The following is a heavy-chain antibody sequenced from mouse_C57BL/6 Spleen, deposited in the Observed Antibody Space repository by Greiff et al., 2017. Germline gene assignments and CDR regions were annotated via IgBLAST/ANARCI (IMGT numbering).Heavy chain of an antibody. CDR3: SRDYFDY. CDR1: GYTFTDYE. Sequence: VQLQESGAELVRPGASVTLSCKASGYTFTDYEMHWVKQTPVHGLEWIGAIDPETGGTAYNQKFKGKAILTADKSSSTAYMELRSLTSEDSAVYYCSRDYFDYWGQGTTLTVSS. J-gene: IGHJ2*01. V-gene: IGHV1-15*01. CDR2: IDPETGGT.